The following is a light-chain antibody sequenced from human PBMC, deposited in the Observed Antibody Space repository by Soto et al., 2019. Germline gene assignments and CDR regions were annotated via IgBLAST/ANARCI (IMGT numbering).Light chain of an antibody. CDR3: AAWDYSLNGYV. J-gene: IGLJ1*01. Sequence: QSVLTQPPSASGTPGQRVTISCSGGSSNIGTNAVNWYQQLPGTAPKLLIYNNNRRPSGVPDRFSGSKSGTSASLAISGLQSEDEADYYCAAWDYSLNGYVFGTGTMVTVL. CDR2: NNN. V-gene: IGLV1-44*01. CDR1: SSNIGTNA.